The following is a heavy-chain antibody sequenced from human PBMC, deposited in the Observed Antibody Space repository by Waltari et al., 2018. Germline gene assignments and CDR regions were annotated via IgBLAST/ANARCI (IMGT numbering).Heavy chain of an antibody. CDR1: GGLISSSSSY. D-gene: IGHD3-22*01. V-gene: IGHV4-39*01. CDR2: IYYRGST. J-gene: IGHJ4*02. Sequence: QLQLQESGPGLVKPSETRSLTCTFSGGLISSSSSYLGRIRRPPGKGLEWIGCIYYRGSTYYNPSLKSRVTISVDTSKNQFSRKLSSVTAADTAEYYCASTVYYDSSGWTYYFDYWGQGTLVTVSS. CDR3: ASTVYYDSSGWTYYFDY.